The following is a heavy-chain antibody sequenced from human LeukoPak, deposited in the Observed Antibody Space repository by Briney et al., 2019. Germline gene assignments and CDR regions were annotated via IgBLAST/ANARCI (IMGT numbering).Heavy chain of an antibody. CDR2: IHYSGLT. J-gene: IGHJ4*02. CDR1: GGSVNGYY. D-gene: IGHD2-15*01. Sequence: PAETLSLTCTVSGGSVNGYYWNWIRQPPGKGLEWIGFIHYSGLTIYSPSLQSRVTMSVDTSRNQFSLELRSVSAADTALYYCARDPPEDECNSFDYWGQGTLVTVSS. CDR3: ARDPPEDECNSFDY. V-gene: IGHV4-59*02.